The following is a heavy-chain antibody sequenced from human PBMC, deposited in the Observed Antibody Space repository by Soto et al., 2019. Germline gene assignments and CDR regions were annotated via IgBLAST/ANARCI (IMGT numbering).Heavy chain of an antibody. V-gene: IGHV1-8*01. J-gene: IGHJ4*02. D-gene: IGHD3-22*01. CDR1: GYTFTSYD. CDR3: ARGRWSRITMIVVGYDY. Sequence: WASVKVSCKASGYTFTSYDINWVRQATGRGLEWMAWMNPNSGNTGYAQKFQGRVTMTRNTSISTAYMELSSLRSEDTAVYYCARGRWSRITMIVVGYDYWGQGTLATVCS. CDR2: MNPNSGNT.